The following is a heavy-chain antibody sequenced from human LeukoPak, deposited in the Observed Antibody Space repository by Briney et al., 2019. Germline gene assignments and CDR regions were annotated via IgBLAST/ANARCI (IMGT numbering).Heavy chain of an antibody. CDR3: ATAVGYSSSSPIFAYYFVT. Sequence: SETLSLTCTVSGYSISSDYYWAWFRQPPGKGLGWIGSIYYSGSPYYTPPLKSRVPISVDTSKTQFSLRRTSVTAADTAVFSCATAVGYSSSSPIFAYYFVTWGQGTLVTVSS. J-gene: IGHJ4*02. CDR2: IYYSGSP. D-gene: IGHD6-6*01. CDR1: GYSISSDYY. V-gene: IGHV4-38-2*02.